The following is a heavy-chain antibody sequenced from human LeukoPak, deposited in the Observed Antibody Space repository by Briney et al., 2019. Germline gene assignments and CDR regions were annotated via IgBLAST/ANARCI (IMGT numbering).Heavy chain of an antibody. CDR3: ARSPGIAVAGTQDDY. J-gene: IGHJ4*02. Sequence: GGSLKLSCAASGFTFSSYSMNWVRQAPGKGLEWVSSISSSSSYIYYADSVKGRFTISRDNAKNSLYLQMNSLRAEDTAVYYCARSPGIAVAGTQDDYWGQGTLVTVSS. CDR1: GFTFSSYS. V-gene: IGHV3-21*01. CDR2: ISSSSSYI. D-gene: IGHD6-19*01.